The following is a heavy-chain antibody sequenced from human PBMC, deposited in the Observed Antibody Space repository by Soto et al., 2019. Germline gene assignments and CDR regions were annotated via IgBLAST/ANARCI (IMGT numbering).Heavy chain of an antibody. CDR1: GGSISSGGYY. CDR2: IFHSGRT. V-gene: IGHV4-31*03. CDR3: ARVQSLFGVVSNWFDP. J-gene: IGHJ5*02. Sequence: QVQLQESGPGLVEPSQTLSLNCTVSGGSISSGGYYWSWIRQHPGKGLEWIGNIFHSGRTYYNPSLTSRLTMYVDASKNQFSLRLNSVTAADTAVYYCARVQSLFGVVSNWFDPWGLGTLVTVSS. D-gene: IGHD3-3*01.